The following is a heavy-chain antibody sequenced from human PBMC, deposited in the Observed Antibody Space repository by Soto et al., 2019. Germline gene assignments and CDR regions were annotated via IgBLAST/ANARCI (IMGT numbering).Heavy chain of an antibody. CDR1: GYTFTGYY. J-gene: IGHJ4*02. Sequence: ASVKVSCKASGYTFTGYYMHWVRQAPGQGLEWMGWINPNSGGTNYAQKFQGWVTMTRDTSISTAYMELSRLRSDDTAVYYCARSYNWNYGPFAYRGQATLVTVS. V-gene: IGHV1-2*04. CDR2: INPNSGGT. CDR3: ARSYNWNYGPFAY. D-gene: IGHD1-7*01.